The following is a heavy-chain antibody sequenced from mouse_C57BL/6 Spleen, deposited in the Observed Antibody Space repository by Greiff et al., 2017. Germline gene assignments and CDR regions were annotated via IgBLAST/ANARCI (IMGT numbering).Heavy chain of an antibody. D-gene: IGHD3-2*02. Sequence: EVQLQQSGPELVKPGASVKISCTASGYSFTGYYMNWVKQSPEKSLEWIGEINPSTGGTTYNQKFKAKATLTVDKSSSTAYMQLKSLTSEDSAVYYCAKQAFYAMDYWGQGTSVTVSS. CDR1: GYSFTGYY. J-gene: IGHJ4*01. V-gene: IGHV1-42*01. CDR2: INPSTGGT. CDR3: AKQAFYAMDY.